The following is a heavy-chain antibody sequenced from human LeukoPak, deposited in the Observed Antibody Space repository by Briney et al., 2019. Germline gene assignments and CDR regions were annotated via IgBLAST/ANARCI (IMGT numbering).Heavy chain of an antibody. CDR2: ISAYNGNT. V-gene: IGHV1-18*01. Sequence: GASVKVSCKASGYTFTSYGISWVRQAPGQGLEWMGWISAYNGNTNYAQKLQGRVTMTTDTSTSTAYMELRSLRSDDTAVYYCARDSPSAYSSSWYLRAEWFDPWGQGTLVTVSS. D-gene: IGHD6-13*01. J-gene: IGHJ5*02. CDR3: ARDSPSAYSSSWYLRAEWFDP. CDR1: GYTFTSYG.